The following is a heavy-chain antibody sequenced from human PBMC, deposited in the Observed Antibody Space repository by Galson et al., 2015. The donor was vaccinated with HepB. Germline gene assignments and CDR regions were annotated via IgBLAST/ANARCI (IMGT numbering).Heavy chain of an antibody. CDR2: IDWDDDK. V-gene: IGHV2-70*11. J-gene: IGHJ3*01. Sequence: PALVKPTQTLTLTCTFSGFSLSASTMCVSWIRQPPGKVLEWLGRIDWDDDKYYNTSLKTRLTISKDTSKNEVVLRMTNMDPVDTATYFCARLLLRRGYDSGDAFDVWGQGSMVIVSS. CDR1: GFSLSASTMC. D-gene: IGHD3-3*01. CDR3: ARLLLRRGYDSGDAFDV.